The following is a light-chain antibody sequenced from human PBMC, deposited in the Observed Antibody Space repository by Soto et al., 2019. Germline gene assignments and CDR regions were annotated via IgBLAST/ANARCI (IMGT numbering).Light chain of an antibody. J-gene: IGKJ1*01. CDR1: QIISTY. Sequence: IQMTQFPSSLSASVGDRVTITCRASQIISTYLNWYQQRSGKAPKLLIYAASSLQSGVPPRFSGSGSGTDFTLAISSLQPEDSATYYCLQDINYPWTFGQGTKVDI. CDR3: LQDINYPWT. CDR2: AAS. V-gene: IGKV1-6*01.